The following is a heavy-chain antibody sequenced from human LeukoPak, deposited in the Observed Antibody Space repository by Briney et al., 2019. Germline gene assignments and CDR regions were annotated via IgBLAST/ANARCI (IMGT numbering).Heavy chain of an antibody. V-gene: IGHV3-23*01. J-gene: IGHJ3*02. CDR1: GFTFSSYA. D-gene: IGHD3-10*01. CDR3: AIQIRITMVRGVIRSDAFDI. Sequence: GGSLRLSCAASGFTFSSYAMSWVRRAPGKGLEWVSAISGSGGSTYYADSVKGRFTISRDNSKNTLYLQMNSLRAEDTAVYYCAIQIRITMVRGVIRSDAFDIWGQGTMVTVSS. CDR2: ISGSGGST.